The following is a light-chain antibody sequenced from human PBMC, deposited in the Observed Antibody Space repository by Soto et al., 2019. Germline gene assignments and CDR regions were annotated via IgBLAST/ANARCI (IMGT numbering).Light chain of an antibody. Sequence: EIVMTQSPATLSVSPGERATLSCRASQSVSSNLAWYQQKPGQAPRLLIYGASTRATGVPARFSGSGSGTEFTLTISSLQSEDSAVYYCQQYKNWLALTFGGGTKVDIK. CDR2: GAS. CDR3: QQYKNWLALT. J-gene: IGKJ4*01. CDR1: QSVSSN. V-gene: IGKV3-15*01.